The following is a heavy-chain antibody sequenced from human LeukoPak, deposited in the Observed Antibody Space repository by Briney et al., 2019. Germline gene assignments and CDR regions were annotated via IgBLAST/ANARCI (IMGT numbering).Heavy chain of an antibody. J-gene: IGHJ4*02. CDR1: GFTFSSYA. Sequence: GSLRLSCAASGFTFSSYAMSWVRQAPGKGLEWIGEINHSGSTNYNPSLKSRVTISVDTSKNQFSLKLSSVTAADTAVYYCARDAGGTTNLDYWGQGTLVTVSS. CDR2: INHSGST. D-gene: IGHD4-17*01. V-gene: IGHV4-34*01. CDR3: ARDAGGTTNLDY.